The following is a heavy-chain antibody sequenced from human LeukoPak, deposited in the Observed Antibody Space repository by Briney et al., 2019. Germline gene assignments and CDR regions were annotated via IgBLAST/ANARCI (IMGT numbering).Heavy chain of an antibody. CDR1: GYTFTSYY. V-gene: IGHV1-46*01. Sequence: ASVKVSCKASGYTFTSYYMHWVRQAPGQGLEWMGIINPSGGSTSYAQKFQGRVTMTRDTSTSTVYMELSSLRSEDTAVYYCATNLALTGTPFDPWGQGTLVTVSS. D-gene: IGHD1-7*01. CDR2: INPSGGST. J-gene: IGHJ5*02. CDR3: ATNLALTGTPFDP.